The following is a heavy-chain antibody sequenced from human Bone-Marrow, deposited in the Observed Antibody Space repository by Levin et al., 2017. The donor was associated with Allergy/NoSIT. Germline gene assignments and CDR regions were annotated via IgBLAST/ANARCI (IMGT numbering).Heavy chain of an antibody. CDR3: ARYCSGGSCKFRNYFDY. CDR2: IKQDGSEK. V-gene: IGHV3-7*03. Sequence: PGESLKISCAASGFTFSSYWMSWVRQAPGKGLEWVANIKQDGSEKYYVDSVKGRFTISRDNAKNSLYLQMNSLRAEDTAVYYCARYCSGGSCKFRNYFDYWGQGTLVTVSS. D-gene: IGHD2-15*01. CDR1: GFTFSSYW. J-gene: IGHJ4*02.